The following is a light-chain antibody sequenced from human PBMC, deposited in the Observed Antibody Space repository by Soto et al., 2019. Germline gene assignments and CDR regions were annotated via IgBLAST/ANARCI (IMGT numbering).Light chain of an antibody. CDR3: QSYDSRLSGYV. Sequence: QSVLTQPPSVSGAPGQKVTISCTGSSSNIGAGYDVNWYQQLPGAAPKFLIYGNSNRPSGVPDRFSGSKSRTSASLAITGLQAEDEADYYCQSYDSRLSGYVFGTGTKVTVL. J-gene: IGLJ1*01. V-gene: IGLV1-40*01. CDR2: GNS. CDR1: SSNIGAGYD.